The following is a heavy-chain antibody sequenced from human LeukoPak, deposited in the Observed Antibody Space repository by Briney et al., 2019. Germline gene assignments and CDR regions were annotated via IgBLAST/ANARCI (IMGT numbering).Heavy chain of an antibody. V-gene: IGHV4-34*01. CDR1: GGSFSGYY. CDR3: ARGPRIAMIVVVIRYYYYMDV. Sequence: PSETLSLTCAVYGGSFSGYYWSWIRQPPGKGLEWIGEINHSGSTNYNPSLKSRVTISVDTSKNQFSLKLSSVTAADTAVYYCARGPRIAMIVVVIRYYYYMDVWGKGTTVTVSS. J-gene: IGHJ6*03. D-gene: IGHD3-22*01. CDR2: INHSGST.